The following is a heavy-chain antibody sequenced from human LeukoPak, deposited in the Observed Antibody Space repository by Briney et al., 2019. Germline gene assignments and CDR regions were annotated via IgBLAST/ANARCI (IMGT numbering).Heavy chain of an antibody. CDR1: GFTVSSNY. Sequence: GGSLRLSCAASGFTVSSNYMSWVRQAPGKWLEWVSVIYSGGSTYYADSVKGRFTISRDNSKNTLYLQMNSLRAEDTAVYYCARLTIWFGEQPSRFDPWGQGTLVTVSS. CDR3: ARLTIWFGEQPSRFDP. CDR2: IYSGGST. V-gene: IGHV3-53*01. D-gene: IGHD3-10*01. J-gene: IGHJ5*02.